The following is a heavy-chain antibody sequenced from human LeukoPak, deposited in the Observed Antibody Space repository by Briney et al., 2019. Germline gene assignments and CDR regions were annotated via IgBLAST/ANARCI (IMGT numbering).Heavy chain of an antibody. Sequence: ASVKVSCKASGGTFSSYAINWVQQAAGQGLEWMGWMNPHSANAGYAQKFQGRVTMTRDTSISTAYMELSSLRSDDTAVHYCARIPHRVPHNWFDPWGQGTLVTVSS. V-gene: IGHV1-8*02. CDR2: MNPHSANA. CDR1: GGTFSSYA. D-gene: IGHD2-2*01. CDR3: ARIPHRVPHNWFDP. J-gene: IGHJ5*02.